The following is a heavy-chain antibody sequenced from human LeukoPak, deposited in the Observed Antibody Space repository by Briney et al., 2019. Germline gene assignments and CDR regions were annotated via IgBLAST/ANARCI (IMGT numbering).Heavy chain of an antibody. CDR3: ARARGAAGTGPIDY. V-gene: IGHV3-7*02. CDR1: GFTFSSYW. D-gene: IGHD6-13*01. CDR2: IKEDGSGK. J-gene: IGHJ4*02. Sequence: GGSLRLSCAASGFTFSSYWMTWVRQAPGKGLEWVANIKEDGSGKYYVDSVKGRFTISRDNAKNSLYLQLNSLRAEDTAVYYCARARGAAGTGPIDYWGRGTLVTVSS.